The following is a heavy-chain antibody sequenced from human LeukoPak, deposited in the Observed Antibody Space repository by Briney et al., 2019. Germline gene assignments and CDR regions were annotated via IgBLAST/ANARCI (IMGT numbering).Heavy chain of an antibody. D-gene: IGHD5-18*01. CDR2: IRNKTEGGTT. J-gene: IGHJ4*02. CDR1: GFSFTNAW. V-gene: IGHV3-15*01. Sequence: GGSLRLSCAASGFSFTNAWMAWVRQAPGKGLEWVGRIRNKTEGGTTDYAAPVKGRFTISRDDSKQTLYLQMSSLKSGDTAVYYCTTDLGYSYDDFWGQGTLVTVSS. CDR3: TTDLGYSYDDF.